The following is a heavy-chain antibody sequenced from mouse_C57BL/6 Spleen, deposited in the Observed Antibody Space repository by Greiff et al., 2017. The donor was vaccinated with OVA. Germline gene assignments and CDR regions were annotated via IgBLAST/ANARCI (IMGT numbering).Heavy chain of an antibody. CDR1: GYTFTSYW. V-gene: IGHV1-61*01. CDR2: LYPSDSET. D-gene: IGHD2-4*01. CDR3: ARSRLRRDPPWYFDV. J-gene: IGHJ1*03. Sequence: QVQLKQPGAELVRPGSSVQLSCKASGYTFTSYWMDWVQQRPGQGLEWTGNLYPSDSETHYNQKFKDKATLTVDKSSSTAYMQLSSLTSEDSAVYYCARSRLRRDPPWYFDVWGTGTTVTVSS.